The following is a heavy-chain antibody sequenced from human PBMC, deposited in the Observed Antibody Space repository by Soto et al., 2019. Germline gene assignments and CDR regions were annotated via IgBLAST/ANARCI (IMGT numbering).Heavy chain of an antibody. CDR2: INHRGNS. V-gene: IGHV4-38-2*01. Sequence: PSETLSLTCDVSGYSIISGYYLAWVRHPPGKGMEWIGSINHRGNSYYNPSLKSRVTISVDTSKNQGSLKVSSVTAADTAVYYCVRSGDDYGSYIDYWGQGTLVTVSS. CDR3: VRSGDDYGSYIDY. CDR1: GYSIISGYY. J-gene: IGHJ4*02. D-gene: IGHD4-17*01.